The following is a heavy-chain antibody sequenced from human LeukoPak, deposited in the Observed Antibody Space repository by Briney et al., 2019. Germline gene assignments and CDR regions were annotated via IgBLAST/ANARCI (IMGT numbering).Heavy chain of an antibody. V-gene: IGHV3-74*01. CDR2: INSDGSST. J-gene: IGHJ4*02. CDR1: GFTISSYW. CDR3: ARVVGAHGPFDY. Sequence: GGSRRLSCAASGFTISSYWMHWVRQAPGKGLVWVSRINSDGSSTSYADSVKGRFTISRDNAKNTLYLQMNSLRAEDTAVYYCARVVGAHGPFDYWGQGTLVTVSS. D-gene: IGHD1-26*01.